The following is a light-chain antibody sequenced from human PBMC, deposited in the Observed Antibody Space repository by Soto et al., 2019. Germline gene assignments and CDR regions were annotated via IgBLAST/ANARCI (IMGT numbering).Light chain of an antibody. CDR2: GAS. CDR1: QGINNY. V-gene: IGKV1-17*03. Sequence: DIQMTQSPSAMSASVGDRVTITCRASQGINNYLTWFQQKPGKVPKRLIYGASNFLGGVPSRFSGNGSGTEFTLTIISLQPEDSATYYCLQHNNYPWTFGHGTKVEIK. CDR3: LQHNNYPWT. J-gene: IGKJ1*01.